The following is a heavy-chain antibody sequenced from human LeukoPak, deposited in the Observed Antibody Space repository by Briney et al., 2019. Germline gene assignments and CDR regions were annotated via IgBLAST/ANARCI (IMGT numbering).Heavy chain of an antibody. D-gene: IGHD3-10*01. V-gene: IGHV3-23*01. CDR3: AKQHYYDSRSYYY. J-gene: IGHJ4*02. Sequence: CXASGFTFITYAMSWVRQAPGKGLEWVSGISGNGGRTFYADSVEGRFTISRDNSKNTLYLQMNSLRAEDTAVYYCAKQHYYDSRSYYYWGQGTLVTVSS. CDR2: ISGNGGRT. CDR1: GFTFITYA.